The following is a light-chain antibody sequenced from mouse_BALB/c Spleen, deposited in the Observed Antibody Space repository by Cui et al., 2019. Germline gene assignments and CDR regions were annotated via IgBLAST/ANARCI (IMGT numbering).Light chain of an antibody. CDR2: RTS. CDR3: QQRSSYPFT. CDR1: SSVSY. Sequence: QMVLTQSPAIMSASPGEKVTITCSPSSSVSYMHWFQQKPGTSPKLWIYRTSDLDSGVPARFSGSGSGTAFSLTISRMEAEDAATYYCQQRSSYPFTFGSGTKLEIK. J-gene: IGKJ4*01. V-gene: IGKV4-57*01.